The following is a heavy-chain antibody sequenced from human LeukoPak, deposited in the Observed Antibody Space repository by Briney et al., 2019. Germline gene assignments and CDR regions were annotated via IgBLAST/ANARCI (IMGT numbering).Heavy chain of an antibody. Sequence: GGSLRLSCAASGFTFSSYGMHWVRQAPGKGLEWVSVIYSGGSTYYADSVKGRFTISRDNSKNTLYLQMNSLRAEDTAVYYCARAELLSSSAFDIWGQGTMVTVSS. V-gene: IGHV3-NL1*01. D-gene: IGHD1-26*01. J-gene: IGHJ3*02. CDR1: GFTFSSYG. CDR3: ARAELLSSSAFDI. CDR2: IYSGGST.